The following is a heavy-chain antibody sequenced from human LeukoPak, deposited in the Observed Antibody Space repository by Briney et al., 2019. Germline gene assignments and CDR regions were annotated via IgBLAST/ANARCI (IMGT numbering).Heavy chain of an antibody. CDR3: AKTYYYGSGSYFYFDY. Sequence: GGSLRLSCAASGFTFSSYAMSWVRQAPGEGLEWVSVISGSGGSTYYADSVKGRFTISRDNSKNTLYLQMNSLRAEDTAVYYCAKTYYYGSGSYFYFDYWGQGTLVTVSS. D-gene: IGHD3-10*01. CDR1: GFTFSSYA. CDR2: ISGSGGST. V-gene: IGHV3-23*01. J-gene: IGHJ4*02.